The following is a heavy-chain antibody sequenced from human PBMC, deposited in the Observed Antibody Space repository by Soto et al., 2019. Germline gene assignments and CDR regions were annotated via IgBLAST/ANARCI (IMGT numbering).Heavy chain of an antibody. CDR1: GASISTYY. V-gene: IGHV4-59*01. CDR3: ARDLKEYCSDGKCNWFDP. D-gene: IGHD2-15*01. CDR2: ISYSEST. Sequence: SETLSLTCTVSGASISTYYWSWIRQPPGKGLEWIGYISYSESTNYNPSLKSRVTISFDASKNEISLQVRSATAADAAVYYCARDLKEYCSDGKCNWFDPWGQGTLVTVSS. J-gene: IGHJ5*02.